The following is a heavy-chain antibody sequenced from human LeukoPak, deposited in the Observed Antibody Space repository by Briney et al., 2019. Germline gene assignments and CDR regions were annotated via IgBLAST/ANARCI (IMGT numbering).Heavy chain of an antibody. V-gene: IGHV4-59*01. CDR2: IYYSGST. Sequence: PSETLSLTCTVSGGSISNYYWSWIRQPPGKGLKWIGYIYYSGSTNYNPSLKSRVTISVDTSKNQFSLKLSSVTAADTAVYYCARVGGYNSPPILWGQGSLVTVSS. D-gene: IGHD5-24*01. CDR1: GGSISNYY. J-gene: IGHJ4*02. CDR3: ARVGGYNSPPIL.